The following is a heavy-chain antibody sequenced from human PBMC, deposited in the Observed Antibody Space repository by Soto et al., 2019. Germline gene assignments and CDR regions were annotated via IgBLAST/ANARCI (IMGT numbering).Heavy chain of an antibody. CDR1: GGSISSGDSY. CDR3: ARTYYYDSSGYYYTNWFDP. CDR2: IYYSGST. V-gene: IGHV4-30-4*01. J-gene: IGHJ5*02. D-gene: IGHD3-22*01. Sequence: SETLSLTCPFSGGSISSGDSYWSWIRQPPGKGLEWVGYIYYSGSTYYNPSLKSRVTISVDTSKNQFSLKLSSVTAADTAVYYCARTYYYDSSGYYYTNWFDPWGQGTLVTVS.